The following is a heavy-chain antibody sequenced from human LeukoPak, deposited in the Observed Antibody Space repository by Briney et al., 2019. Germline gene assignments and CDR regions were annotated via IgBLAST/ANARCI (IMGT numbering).Heavy chain of an antibody. J-gene: IGHJ6*03. Sequence: PGGSLRLSCAASGFTFSSYAISWVRQAPGQGLEWMGGIIPIFGTANYAQKFQGRVTITADESTSTAYMELSSLRSEDTAVYYCARARIYGDYVRNYYYYYMDVWGKGTTVTISS. CDR1: GFTFSSYA. CDR2: IIPIFGTA. D-gene: IGHD4-17*01. CDR3: ARARIYGDYVRNYYYYYMDV. V-gene: IGHV1-69*01.